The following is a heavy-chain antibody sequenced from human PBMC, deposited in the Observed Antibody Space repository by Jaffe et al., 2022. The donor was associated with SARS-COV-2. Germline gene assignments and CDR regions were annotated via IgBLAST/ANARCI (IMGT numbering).Heavy chain of an antibody. CDR3: YRGDYFDC. CDR2: IKSETDGGTT. CDR1: GFTFTNAW. J-gene: IGHJ4*02. V-gene: IGHV3-15*01. D-gene: IGHD1-26*01. Sequence: EVQLVESGGGLVKPGGSLRLSCAASGFTFTNAWMSWVRQAPGKGLEWVGRIKSETDGGTTDYAAPVKGRFTISRDDSKNTLYLQMNSLKTEDTAVYYCYRGDYFDCWGQGTLVTVSS.